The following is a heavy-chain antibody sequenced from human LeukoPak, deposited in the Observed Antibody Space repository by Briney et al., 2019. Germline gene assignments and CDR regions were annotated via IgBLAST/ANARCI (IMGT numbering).Heavy chain of an antibody. V-gene: IGHV4-34*01. Sequence: SETLSLTCAVYGGSFSGYYWSWIRQPPGKGLEWIGEINHSGSTNYNPSLKSRVTISVDTSKNQFSLKLSSVTAADTAVYYCARGRHIVVVPAAAGRNWFDPWGQGTLVTVSS. J-gene: IGHJ5*02. CDR1: GGSFSGYY. CDR3: ARGRHIVVVPAAAGRNWFDP. CDR2: INHSGST. D-gene: IGHD2-2*01.